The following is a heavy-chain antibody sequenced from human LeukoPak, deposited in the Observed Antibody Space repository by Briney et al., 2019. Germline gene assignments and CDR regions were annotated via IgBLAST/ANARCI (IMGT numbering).Heavy chain of an antibody. J-gene: IGHJ4*02. D-gene: IGHD6-19*01. Sequence: PGGSLRLSCAASGFTFSSYWMSWVRQAPGKGLEWVANIKQDGSEKYYVDSVEGRFTISRDNAKNSLYLQMDSLRFEDTAVYYCARGRSGWHFDYWGQGTLVTVAS. CDR2: IKQDGSEK. V-gene: IGHV3-7*01. CDR3: ARGRSGWHFDY. CDR1: GFTFSSYW.